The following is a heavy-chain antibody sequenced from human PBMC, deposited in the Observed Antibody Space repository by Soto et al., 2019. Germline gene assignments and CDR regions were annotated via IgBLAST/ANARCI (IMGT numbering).Heavy chain of an antibody. V-gene: IGHV3-23*01. J-gene: IGHJ4*02. Sequence: GGSLRLSCAASGFTFGNYAMSWVRQAPGRGLEWVSTISGNGAYTYYADSVKGRFTISRDNSKKTLYLQMTGLRAEDTAIYFCAKEIALADFDYWGQGALVTVSS. D-gene: IGHD6-19*01. CDR1: GFTFGNYA. CDR3: AKEIALADFDY. CDR2: ISGNGAYT.